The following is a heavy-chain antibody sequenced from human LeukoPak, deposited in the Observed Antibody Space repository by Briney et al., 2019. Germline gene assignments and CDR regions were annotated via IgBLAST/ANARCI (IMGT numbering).Heavy chain of an antibody. CDR2: INHNGEMI. CDR3: ARDNDWAFHY. D-gene: IGHD3-9*01. CDR1: GFTFSNYG. Sequence: GGSLRLSWAASGFTFSNYGMSWVRQAPGKGLEWVSYINHNGEMIFYPDFVKGRFTISRDNAKNSLYLQMNSLRDEDTAVYYCARDNDWAFHYWGQGTLVTVSS. V-gene: IGHV3-48*02. J-gene: IGHJ4*02.